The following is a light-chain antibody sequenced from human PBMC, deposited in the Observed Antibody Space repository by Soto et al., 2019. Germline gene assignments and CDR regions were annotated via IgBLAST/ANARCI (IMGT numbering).Light chain of an antibody. CDR3: QSYDSRLSGDV. J-gene: IGLJ1*01. CDR2: GTN. CDR1: TSNIGTGHD. V-gene: IGLV1-40*01. Sequence: QSVLTQPPSVSGAPGQRVTISCTGSTSNIGTGHDVHWYQQLPGAAPKLLIHGTNNRPSGVPDRFSGSRSGTSASLAITGLQAEYEADYYCQSYDSRLSGDVFGTGKKGTVV.